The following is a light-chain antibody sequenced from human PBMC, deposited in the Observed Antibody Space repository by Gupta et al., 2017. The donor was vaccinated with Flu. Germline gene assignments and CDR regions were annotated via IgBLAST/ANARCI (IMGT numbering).Light chain of an antibody. CDR3: QVWDSDSSHVV. V-gene: IGLV3-21*02. Sequence: SYVLTPPPSVSLAPGQTATITCGGASIGNKNVHWYQQKPGQAPLLVVFDDSDRPSGIPERFSGSNFGNTATLTISRVEAGDEADYYCQVWDSDSSHVVFGGGTKLTVL. CDR2: DDS. J-gene: IGLJ2*01. CDR1: SIGNKN.